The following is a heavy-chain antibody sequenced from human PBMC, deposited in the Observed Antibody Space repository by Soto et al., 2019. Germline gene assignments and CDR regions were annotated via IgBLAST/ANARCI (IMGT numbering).Heavy chain of an antibody. V-gene: IGHV3-23*01. Sequence: GGSLRLSCAASGFTFSSYAMSWVRQAPGKGLEWVSAISGSGGSTYYADSVKGRFTISRDNSKNTLYLQMNSLRAEDTAVYYCARETEPAAAAPTLFHSWGQGTLVTVSS. CDR1: GFTFSSYA. D-gene: IGHD2-2*01. CDR2: ISGSGGST. CDR3: ARETEPAAAAPTLFHS. J-gene: IGHJ4*02.